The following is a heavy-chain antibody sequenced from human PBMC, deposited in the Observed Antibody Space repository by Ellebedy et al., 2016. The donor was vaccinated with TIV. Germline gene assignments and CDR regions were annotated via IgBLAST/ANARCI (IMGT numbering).Heavy chain of an antibody. Sequence: GESLKISCAASGFSFNYYDMHWVRQAPGMGLEWLSYISSSGTTIFYADSVRGRFTISRGTAKSSLFLQMNSLRVEDTAVYYCAAYGDSGSYWGQGTLVTVSS. CDR2: ISSSGTTI. D-gene: IGHD4-17*01. CDR1: GFSFNYYD. CDR3: AAYGDSGSY. V-gene: IGHV3-48*01. J-gene: IGHJ4*02.